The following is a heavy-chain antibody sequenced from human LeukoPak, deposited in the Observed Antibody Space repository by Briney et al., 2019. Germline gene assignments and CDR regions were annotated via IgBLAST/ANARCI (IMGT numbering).Heavy chain of an antibody. Sequence: PGGSLRLSCAASGFTFSSYSMNWVHQAPGKGLEWVSSISSSSSYIYYADSVKGRFTISRDNAKNSLYLQMNSLRAEDTAVYYCARGSYCSGGSCLFDYWGQGTLVTVSS. D-gene: IGHD2-15*01. V-gene: IGHV3-21*01. CDR1: GFTFSSYS. CDR3: ARGSYCSGGSCLFDY. J-gene: IGHJ4*02. CDR2: ISSSSSYI.